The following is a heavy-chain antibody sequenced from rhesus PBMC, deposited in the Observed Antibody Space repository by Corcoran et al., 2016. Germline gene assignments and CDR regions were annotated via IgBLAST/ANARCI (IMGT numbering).Heavy chain of an antibody. CDR2: ISYTGKTI. J-gene: IGHJ4*01. CDR3: TRGANYFDY. V-gene: IGHV3-136*01. CDR1: VFTFISYD. Sequence: EVQLVESGGGLVQPGGSLSLSCAASVFTFISYDMSWFLQAPGKGLVWVSYISYTGKTIYYADAVKGRFTISRDNAKNSLSLQMSSLRAEDTAVYYCTRGANYFDYWGQGVLVTVSS.